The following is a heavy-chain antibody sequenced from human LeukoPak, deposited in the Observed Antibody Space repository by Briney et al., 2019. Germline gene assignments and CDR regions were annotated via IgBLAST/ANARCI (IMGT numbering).Heavy chain of an antibody. V-gene: IGHV3-21*01. CDR1: GFTFSSYS. D-gene: IGHD3-22*01. CDR3: ARDLGGDSSAMAGAFDI. CDR2: ISSSSSYI. J-gene: IGHJ3*02. Sequence: GGSLRLSCAASGFTFSSYSMNWVRQAPGKGLEWVSSISSSSSYIYYADSVKGRFTISRDNAKNSLYLQMNSLRAEDTAVDYCARDLGGDSSAMAGAFDIWGQGTMVTVSS.